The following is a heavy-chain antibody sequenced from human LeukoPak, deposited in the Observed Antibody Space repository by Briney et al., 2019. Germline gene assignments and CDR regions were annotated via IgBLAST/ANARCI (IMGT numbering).Heavy chain of an antibody. D-gene: IGHD6-19*01. V-gene: IGHV3-23*01. CDR2: ISGGSGSST. J-gene: IGHJ4*02. Sequence: TGGSLRLSCAASGFTFSNYAMSWVRQAPGKGLEWFSAISGGSGSSTYYADAVKGRFTISRDNSKTTLYLEMNSLRAEDTAVYYCAKGSSSGWPYFFDYWGQDTLDPVSS. CDR1: GFTFSNYA. CDR3: AKGSSSGWPYFFDY.